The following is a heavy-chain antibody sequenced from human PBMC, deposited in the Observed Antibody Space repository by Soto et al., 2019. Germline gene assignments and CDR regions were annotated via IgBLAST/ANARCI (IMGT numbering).Heavy chain of an antibody. V-gene: IGHV3-64*01. CDR1: GFTFSSYA. CDR2: ISRNGGST. CDR3: ARDGLGRGSFDY. Sequence: EVQLVESGGGLVQPGGSLRLSCAASGFTFSSYAMHWVRQAPGKGLEYVSAISRNGGSTYYANSVKGRFTISRDNSKNTLYLQMGSLRAEDMAVYYCARDGLGRGSFDYWGQGTLVTVSS. J-gene: IGHJ4*02.